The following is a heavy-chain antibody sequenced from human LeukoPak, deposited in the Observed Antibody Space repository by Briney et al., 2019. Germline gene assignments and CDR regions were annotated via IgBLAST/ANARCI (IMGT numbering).Heavy chain of an antibody. CDR1: EFSVGSNY. CDR2: ISGSGDYT. CDR3: AKVTYGSGTYGAFDS. D-gene: IGHD3-10*01. J-gene: IGHJ4*02. Sequence: GGSLRLSWAASEFSVGSNYMTWVRQAPGKGLEWVSTISGSGDYTYYADSVKGRFTISRDNSKNTLYLQMNSLRSEDTAVYYCAKVTYGSGTYGAFDSWGQGTLVTVSS. V-gene: IGHV3-23*01.